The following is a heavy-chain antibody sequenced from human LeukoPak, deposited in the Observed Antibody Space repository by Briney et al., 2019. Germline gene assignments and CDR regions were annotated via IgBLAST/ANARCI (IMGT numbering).Heavy chain of an antibody. D-gene: IGHD4-11*01. CDR3: AKDDPNDYKPWIY. J-gene: IGHJ4*02. CDR2: ISGSGDKT. CDR1: GFTFSSYA. Sequence: GRSLRLSCAASGFTFSSYAMSWVRQAPGKGLEWVSLISGSGDKTYYADSVKGRFTISRDNSKNTLYLQVNSLRADDTAVYYCAKDDPNDYKPWIYWGQGTLVTVSS. V-gene: IGHV3-23*01.